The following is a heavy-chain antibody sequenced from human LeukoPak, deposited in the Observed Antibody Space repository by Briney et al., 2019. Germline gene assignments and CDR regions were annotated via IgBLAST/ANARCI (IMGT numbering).Heavy chain of an antibody. Sequence: QTGGSLRLSCAASGFTFSDYYMSWIRQAPGKGLEWVANLKQDGSEKYYVDSVKGRFTISRDNAKNSLYLQMNSLRAEDTAVYYCASYYDILTGIDYWGQGTLVTVSS. CDR2: LKQDGSEK. V-gene: IGHV3-7*01. J-gene: IGHJ4*02. D-gene: IGHD3-9*01. CDR3: ASYYDILTGIDY. CDR1: GFTFSDYY.